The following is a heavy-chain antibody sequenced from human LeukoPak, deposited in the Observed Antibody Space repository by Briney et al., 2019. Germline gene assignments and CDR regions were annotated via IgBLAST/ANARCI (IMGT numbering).Heavy chain of an antibody. CDR1: GFTFSSYG. D-gene: IGHD5-18*01. CDR2: IWYDGNNR. J-gene: IGHJ4*02. CDR3: ARPPTAMVTEGIDY. V-gene: IGHV3-33*01. Sequence: GGSLRLSCAASGFTFSSYGMHWVRQAPGKGLEWVAVIWYDGNNRNYADSVKGRFTISRDNSKNTLYLQMSSLRAEDTAVYYCARPPTAMVTEGIDYWGQGTLVTVSS.